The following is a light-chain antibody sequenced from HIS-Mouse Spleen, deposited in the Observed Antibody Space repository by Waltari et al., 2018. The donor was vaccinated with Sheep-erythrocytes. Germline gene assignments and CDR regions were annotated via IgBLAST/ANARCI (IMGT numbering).Light chain of an antibody. Sequence: SYELTQPSSVSVSPGQTARITCSRDVLAKKYARWFQQKPGQAPVLVIYKDSERPSGIPERVSGSSSGTTVTLTISGAQVEDEADYYCYSAADNNYVFGTGTKVTVL. J-gene: IGLJ1*01. CDR1: VLAKKY. CDR3: YSAADNNYV. V-gene: IGLV3-27*01. CDR2: KDS.